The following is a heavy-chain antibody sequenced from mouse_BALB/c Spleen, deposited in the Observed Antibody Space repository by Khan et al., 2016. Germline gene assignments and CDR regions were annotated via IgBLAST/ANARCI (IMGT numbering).Heavy chain of an antibody. D-gene: IGHD1-1*01. Sequence: VQLQQSGPELVKPGASVKISCKASGYSFTGYYMHWVKQSHVKSLEWIGRINPYNGATNYNQNFKDKASLTVDKSSSTAYMELHSLTSEDSAVYSDARESKYGSSDALDYWGQGPTPTVS. J-gene: IGHJ2*01. CDR2: INPYNGAT. CDR3: ARESKYGSSDALDY. CDR1: GYSFTGYY. V-gene: IGHV1-31*01.